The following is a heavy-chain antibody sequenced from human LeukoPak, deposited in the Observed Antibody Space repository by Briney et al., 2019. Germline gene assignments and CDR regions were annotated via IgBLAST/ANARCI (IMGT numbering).Heavy chain of an antibody. CDR2: IYYSGST. D-gene: IGHD5-18*01. CDR1: GGSISSYY. J-gene: IGHJ4*02. CDR3: ARDQSSSYGFLMGER. Sequence: SETLSLTCTVSGGSISSYYWGWIRQPPGKGLEWIGSIYYSGSTYYNPSLKSRVTISVDTSKNQFSLKLSSVTAADTAVYYCARDQSSSYGFLMGERWGQGTLVTVSS. V-gene: IGHV4-39*07.